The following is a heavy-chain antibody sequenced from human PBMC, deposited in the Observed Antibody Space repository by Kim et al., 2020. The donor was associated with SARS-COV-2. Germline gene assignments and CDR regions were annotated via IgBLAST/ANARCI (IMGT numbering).Heavy chain of an antibody. V-gene: IGHV4-39*02. J-gene: IGHJ5*02. Sequence: NPALKSRVTISVDTSENQFSLKLSSVTAADTAVYYCAREGYSRDNWFDPWGQGTLVTVSS. D-gene: IGHD6-13*01. CDR3: AREGYSRDNWFDP.